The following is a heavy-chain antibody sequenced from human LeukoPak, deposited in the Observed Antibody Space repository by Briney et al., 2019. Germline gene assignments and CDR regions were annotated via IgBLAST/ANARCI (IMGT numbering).Heavy chain of an antibody. CDR3: ARQAGGTIYEIDS. V-gene: IGHV5-51*01. CDR2: IYPGDSDT. CDR1: GYSFTSYW. J-gene: IGHJ4*02. Sequence: GESLKISCKASGYSFTSYWIVWVRQMPGKGLEWMGIIYPGDSDTRYSPSFQGQVIISVDKSISTAYPQWSSLKASDTAMYYCARQAGGTIYEIDSWGQGTLVTVSS. D-gene: IGHD1-1*01.